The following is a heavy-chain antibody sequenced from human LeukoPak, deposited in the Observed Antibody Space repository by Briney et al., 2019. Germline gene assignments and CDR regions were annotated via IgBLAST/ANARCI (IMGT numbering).Heavy chain of an antibody. CDR3: ARAPAGLWYDSSGYYSSQYREFDY. Sequence: SETLSLTCTVSDNSISSGNYYWTWIRQPPWKGLEWIGYIYYSGSTNYNPSLKSRVTISVDTSKNQFSLKLSSVTAADTAVYYCARAPAGLWYDSSGYYSSQYREFDYWGQGTLVTVSS. CDR1: DNSISSGNYY. V-gene: IGHV4-61*01. D-gene: IGHD3-22*01. J-gene: IGHJ4*02. CDR2: IYYSGST.